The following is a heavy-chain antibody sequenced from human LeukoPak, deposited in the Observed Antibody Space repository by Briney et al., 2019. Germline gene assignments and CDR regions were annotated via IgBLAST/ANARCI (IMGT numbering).Heavy chain of an antibody. V-gene: IGHV3-30-3*01. CDR2: SLFDGNIK. J-gene: IGHJ3*02. D-gene: IGHD1-26*01. Sequence: GGSLRLSCAASGFTFSSYWMSWVRQAPGKGLEWVALSLFDGNIKYYAASVKGRFTISRDNSKNTLYLQMNSLRPEDTAMYYCARTAHFYSNGFDIWGQGTMVTVSS. CDR1: GFTFSSYW. CDR3: ARTAHFYSNGFDI.